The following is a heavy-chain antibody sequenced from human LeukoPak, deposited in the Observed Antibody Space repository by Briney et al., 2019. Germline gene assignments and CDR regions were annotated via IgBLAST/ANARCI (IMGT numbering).Heavy chain of an antibody. CDR1: GFTFSSYG. CDR3: AKDFQPMVRGVRGAIFDY. J-gene: IGHJ4*02. CDR2: ISYDGSNK. V-gene: IGHV3-30*18. Sequence: GGSLRLSCAASGFTFSSYGMHWVRQAPGKGLEWVAVISYDGSNKYYADSVKGRFTISRDNSKNTLYLQMNSLRAEDTAVYYCAKDFQPMVRGVRGAIFDYWGQGTLVTVSS. D-gene: IGHD3-10*01.